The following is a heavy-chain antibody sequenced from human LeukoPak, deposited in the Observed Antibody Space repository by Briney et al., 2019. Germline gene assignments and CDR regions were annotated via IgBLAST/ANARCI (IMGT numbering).Heavy chain of an antibody. CDR3: ARAVPSRQAIDY. CDR2: VSFHGTDK. V-gene: IGHV3-30*03. CDR1: GFIFSAYS. Sequence: GGSLTLSCAASGFIFSAYSMNWVRQAPGKGRAWVAVVSFHGTDKFYAGSVKGRFTISRDNSKNTLYLQMNSLIPEETAVYYCARAVPSRQAIDYWGQGTLVTVS. J-gene: IGHJ4*02.